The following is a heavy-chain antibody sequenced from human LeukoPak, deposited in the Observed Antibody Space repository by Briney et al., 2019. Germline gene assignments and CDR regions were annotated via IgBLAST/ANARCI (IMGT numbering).Heavy chain of an antibody. CDR2: INPNSGGT. CDR1: GYTFTDYY. V-gene: IGHV1-2*02. CDR3: ARGAEYYYDSSFQH. J-gene: IGHJ1*01. D-gene: IGHD3-22*01. Sequence: ASVKVSFRASGYTFTDYYMHWVRQAPGQGLEWMGWINPNSGGTNYAQKFQGRVTITRDTSISTAYMELSRLRSDDTAVYYCARGAEYYYDSSFQHWGQGTLVTVSS.